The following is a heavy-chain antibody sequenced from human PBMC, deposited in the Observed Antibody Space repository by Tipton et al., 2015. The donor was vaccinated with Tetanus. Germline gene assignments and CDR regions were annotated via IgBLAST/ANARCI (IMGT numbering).Heavy chain of an antibody. D-gene: IGHD2-15*01. Sequence: SLRLSCAASVFIFSSYGIHWVRQAPGKGLEWVAVSWYDGTDKYYADSVKGRFTISRDNSKNTIYLQMNSLRAEDTAVYYCAREADCSGGSCFSGDFDNWGQGTQVTVSS. J-gene: IGHJ4*02. CDR2: SWYDGTDK. CDR1: VFIFSSYG. V-gene: IGHV3-33*01. CDR3: AREADCSGGSCFSGDFDN.